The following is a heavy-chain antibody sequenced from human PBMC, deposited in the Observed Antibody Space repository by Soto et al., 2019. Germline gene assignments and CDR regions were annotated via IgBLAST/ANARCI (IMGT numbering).Heavy chain of an antibody. CDR2: IYYSGST. V-gene: IGHV4-31*03. D-gene: IGHD4-17*01. CDR1: GGSISSGGYY. CDR3: ARDMGGTVTDAIDAFDI. J-gene: IGHJ3*02. Sequence: QVQLQESGPGLVKPSQTLSLTCTVSGGSISSGGYYWSWIRQHPGKGLEWIGYIYYSGSTYYNPSLKSRVTISVDTSKNQFSLKLSSVTAADTAVYYCARDMGGTVTDAIDAFDIWGQGTMVTVSS.